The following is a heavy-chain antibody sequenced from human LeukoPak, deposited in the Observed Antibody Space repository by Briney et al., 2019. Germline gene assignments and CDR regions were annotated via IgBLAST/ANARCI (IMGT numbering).Heavy chain of an antibody. CDR2: IVVGSGNT. D-gene: IGHD2/OR15-2a*01. Sequence: SVKVSCKASGFTFSNSAVQWVRQARGQRLDWIGWIVVGSGNTNYAQKFQERVTITRDMSTSTAYMELSSLRSEDTAVYYCAVDVIYESDWGQGTLVTVSS. J-gene: IGHJ4*02. CDR1: GFTFSNSA. CDR3: AVDVIYESD. V-gene: IGHV1-58*01.